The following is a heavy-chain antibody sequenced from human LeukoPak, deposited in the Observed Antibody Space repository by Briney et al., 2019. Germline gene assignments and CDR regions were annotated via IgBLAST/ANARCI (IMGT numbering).Heavy chain of an antibody. Sequence: GGSLRLSCAASGFTFSSYAMSWVRQAPGKGLEWVSAISGSGGSTYYADSVKGRFTISRDNSMNTLYLQMNSLRAEDTAVYYCAKDHSSYYDSSGYFDYWGQGTLVTVSS. J-gene: IGHJ4*02. V-gene: IGHV3-23*01. CDR1: GFTFSSYA. CDR3: AKDHSSYYDSSGYFDY. CDR2: ISGSGGST. D-gene: IGHD3-22*01.